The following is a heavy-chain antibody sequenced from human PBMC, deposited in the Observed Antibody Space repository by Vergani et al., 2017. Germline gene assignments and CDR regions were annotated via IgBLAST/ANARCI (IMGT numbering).Heavy chain of an antibody. D-gene: IGHD3-9*01. J-gene: IGHJ4*02. Sequence: QVQVVQSGAEVKKSEDSVKVSCKTSGYTFSNYYMHWVRQAPGQGLEWMGIINPSGGHTNYAQKFQGRVNMTRDTSTRTVYMELSSRRSEDTAIYDSDRGDYGSLTGYLYWVQGTLVTDSA. V-gene: IGHV1-46*03. CDR1: GYTFSNYY. CDR2: INPSGGHT. CDR3: DRGDYGSLTGYLY.